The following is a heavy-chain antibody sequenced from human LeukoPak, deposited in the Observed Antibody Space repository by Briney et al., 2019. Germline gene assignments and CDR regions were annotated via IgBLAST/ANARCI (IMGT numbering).Heavy chain of an antibody. CDR2: IIPIFGTA. V-gene: IGHV1-69*05. CDR3: AVVVTPGG. Sequence: GASVKASCKASGGTFSSYAISWVRQAPGQGLEWMGGIIPIFGTANYAQKFQGRVTITTDESTSTAYMELSSLRSEDTAVYYCAVVVTPGGWGQGTLSPSPQ. CDR1: GGTFSSYA. J-gene: IGHJ4*02. D-gene: IGHD4-23*01.